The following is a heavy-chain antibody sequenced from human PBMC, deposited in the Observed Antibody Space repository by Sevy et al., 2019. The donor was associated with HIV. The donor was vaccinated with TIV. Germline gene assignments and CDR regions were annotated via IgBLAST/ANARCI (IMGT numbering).Heavy chain of an antibody. V-gene: IGHV3-23*01. Sequence: GGSLRLSCAASGFTFSSYAMSWVRQAPGKGLEWVSAISGSGGSTYYADSVKGRLTISRDNSKNTLYLQMNSLRAEETAVYYYATQVARSPQFDYWSQGNLVTVSS. D-gene: IGHD2-15*01. CDR3: ATQVARSPQFDY. J-gene: IGHJ4*02. CDR1: GFTFSSYA. CDR2: ISGSGGST.